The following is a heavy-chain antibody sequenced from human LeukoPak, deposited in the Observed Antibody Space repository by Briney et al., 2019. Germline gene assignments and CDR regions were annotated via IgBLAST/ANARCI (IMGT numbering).Heavy chain of an antibody. CDR3: ARGTTVTPLAFDY. V-gene: IGHV3-21*01. D-gene: IGHD4-17*01. CDR1: GFTFSSYS. J-gene: IGHJ4*02. Sequence: GGSLRLSCAASGFTFSSYSMNRVRQAPGKGLEWVSSISSSSSYIYYADSVKGRFTISRDNAKNSLYLQMNSLRAEDTAVYYCARGTTVTPLAFDYWGQGTLVTVSS. CDR2: ISSSSSYI.